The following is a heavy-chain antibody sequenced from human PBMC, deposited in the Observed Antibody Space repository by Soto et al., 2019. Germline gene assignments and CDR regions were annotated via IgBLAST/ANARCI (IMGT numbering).Heavy chain of an antibody. Sequence: GASVKVSCKASGGTFSSYTISWVRQAPGQGLEWMGRIIPILGIANYAQKFQGRVTITADKSTSTAYMELSSLRSEDTAVYYCASYGSGSYSFAFDIWGQGTMVTVSS. D-gene: IGHD3-10*01. CDR3: ASYGSGSYSFAFDI. V-gene: IGHV1-69*02. CDR1: GGTFSSYT. CDR2: IIPILGIA. J-gene: IGHJ3*02.